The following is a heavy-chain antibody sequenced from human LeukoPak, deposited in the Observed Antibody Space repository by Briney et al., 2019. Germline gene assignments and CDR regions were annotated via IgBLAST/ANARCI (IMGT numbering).Heavy chain of an antibody. Sequence: SETLSLTCTVSGGSISRSSYYWGWIRQPPGKGLEWIGSIYYSGSTYYNPSLKSRVTISVDTSKNQFSLKLSSVTAADTAVYYCARGAGSPGWFDPWGQGTLVTVSS. D-gene: IGHD6-19*01. CDR2: IYYSGST. V-gene: IGHV4-39*07. CDR3: ARGAGSPGWFDP. J-gene: IGHJ5*02. CDR1: GGSISRSSYY.